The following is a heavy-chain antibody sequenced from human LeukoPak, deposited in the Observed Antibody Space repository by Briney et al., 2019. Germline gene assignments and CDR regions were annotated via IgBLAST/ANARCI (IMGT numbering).Heavy chain of an antibody. J-gene: IGHJ6*03. CDR2: IHHSGST. V-gene: IGHV4-38-2*02. CDR3: ARRWDYYYDSSGYYYVRVPYMDV. D-gene: IGHD3-22*01. Sequence: PSETLSLTCTVSGYSISSGYYWGWIRQPPGKGLEWIGSIHHSGSTYYNPSLKSRVTLSVDTSKNQFSLKPSSVTAADTAVYYCARRWDYYYDSSGYYYVRVPYMDVWGKGTTVTISS. CDR1: GYSISSGYY.